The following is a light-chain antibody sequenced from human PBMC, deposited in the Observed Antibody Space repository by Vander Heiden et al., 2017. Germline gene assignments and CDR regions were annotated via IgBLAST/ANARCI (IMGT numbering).Light chain of an antibody. CDR3: QQRSIGLSFT. J-gene: IGKJ5*01. V-gene: IGKV3-11*01. CDR2: YAS. Sequence: IVLTQSPATLSLSPGERATLSCRASQSVSSYLAWFQQKPGQASRLLLYYASNRATGIPASFSGSGSGTDFSLTIRSLEPEDFAFYYCQQRSIGLSFTFGQGTRLEIK. CDR1: QSVSSY.